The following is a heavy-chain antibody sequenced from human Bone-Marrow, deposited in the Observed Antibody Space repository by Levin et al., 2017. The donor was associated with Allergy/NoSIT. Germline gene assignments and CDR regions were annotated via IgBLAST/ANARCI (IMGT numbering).Heavy chain of an antibody. CDR2: ISYDGGTK. CDR3: AKELLTGNIDPQAGN. CDR1: GFMFSSYG. D-gene: IGHD1-20*01. V-gene: IGHV3-30*18. J-gene: IGHJ4*02. Sequence: GGSLRLSCAASGFMFSSYGMFWVRQAPGKGLEWVAVISYDGGTKHFADSVKGRFTISRDNSKNTMYLEMNRLRPGDTAIYYCAKELLTGNIDPQAGNWGPGTLVIVS.